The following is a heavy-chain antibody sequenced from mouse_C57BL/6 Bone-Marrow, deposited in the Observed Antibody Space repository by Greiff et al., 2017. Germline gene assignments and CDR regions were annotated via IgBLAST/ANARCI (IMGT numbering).Heavy chain of an antibody. D-gene: IGHD6-2*01. J-gene: IGHJ2*01. CDR3: ASLSSYFDY. V-gene: IGHV2-4*01. CDR1: GFSLTSYG. Sequence: VQLQQSGPGLVQPSQSLSITCTVSGFSLTSYGVHWVRQPPGKGLEWLGVIWSGGSTDYNADFISRLSISKDNTKSQVFFKMNSLQADDTAIYYCASLSSYFDYWGQGTTLTVSS. CDR2: IWSGGST.